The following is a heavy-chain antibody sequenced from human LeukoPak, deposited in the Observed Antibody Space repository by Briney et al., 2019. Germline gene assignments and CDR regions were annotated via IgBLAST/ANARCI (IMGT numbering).Heavy chain of an antibody. J-gene: IGHJ5*02. V-gene: IGHV4-34*01. Sequence: SETLSLTCAVYGGSFSGYYWSWIRQPPGKGLEWIGEINHSGSTNYNPSLKSRVTISVDTSKNQFSLKLSSVPAADTAVYYCARRGRGYCSSTSCYNAFDPWGQGTLVTVSS. CDR1: GGSFSGYY. CDR3: ARRGRGYCSSTSCYNAFDP. D-gene: IGHD2-2*02. CDR2: INHSGST.